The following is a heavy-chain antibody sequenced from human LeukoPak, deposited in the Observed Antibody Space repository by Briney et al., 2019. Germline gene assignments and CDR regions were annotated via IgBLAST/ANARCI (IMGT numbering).Heavy chain of an antibody. Sequence: GGTLRLSCAASGFTFSSYGMSWVRQAPGKGLEWVSAISGSGGSTYYADSVKGRFTISRDNSKNTLYLQMNSLRAEDTAVYYCAKAGSSFYYGSPPSLDVWGKGTTVTISS. D-gene: IGHD3-10*01. CDR2: ISGSGGST. CDR1: GFTFSSYG. CDR3: AKAGSSFYYGSPPSLDV. J-gene: IGHJ6*04. V-gene: IGHV3-23*01.